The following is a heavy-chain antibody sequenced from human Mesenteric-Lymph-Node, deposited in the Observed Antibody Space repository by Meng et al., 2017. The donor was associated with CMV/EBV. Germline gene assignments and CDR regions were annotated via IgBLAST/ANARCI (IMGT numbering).Heavy chain of an antibody. D-gene: IGHD3-10*01. CDR1: GGSFSGYY. CDR3: ARGPRYYGSGSRGGFDP. CDR2: INHSGST. Sequence: SETLSLTCAVYGGSFSGYYWSWIRQPPGKGLEWIGEINHSGSTNYNPSLKSRVTISVDTSKNQFSLKLSSVTAADTAVCYCARGPRYYGSGSRGGFDPWGQGTLVTVSS. J-gene: IGHJ5*02. V-gene: IGHV4-34*01.